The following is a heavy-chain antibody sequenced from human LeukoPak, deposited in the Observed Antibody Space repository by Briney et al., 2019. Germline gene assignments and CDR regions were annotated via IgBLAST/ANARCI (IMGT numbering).Heavy chain of an antibody. V-gene: IGHV4-31*03. D-gene: IGHD1-26*01. CDR3: ARDPYGAHVDC. CDR2: IYYSGST. J-gene: IGHJ4*02. CDR1: GGSISSGGYY. Sequence: PSETLSLTCTVSGGSISSGGYYWSWIRQHPGKGLKWIGYIYYSGSTYYNPSLKSRVTISVDTTKNQFSLKLISVTAAATAVYYCARDPYGAHVDCWGQGTLASVCS.